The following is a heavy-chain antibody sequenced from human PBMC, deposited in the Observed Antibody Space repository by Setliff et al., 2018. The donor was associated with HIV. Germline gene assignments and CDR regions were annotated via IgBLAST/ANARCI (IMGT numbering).Heavy chain of an antibody. CDR2: IDYSGST. D-gene: IGHD5-18*01. CDR3: ARGGYRDGYDY. CDR1: GASISSYY. J-gene: IGHJ4*02. V-gene: IGHV4-59*01. Sequence: SETLSLTCTVSGASISSYYWSWIRQPPGKGLEWIGYIDYSGSTNYNPSLKSRVTISLDTSKNQFSLKLSSVAAADTAVYHCARGGYRDGYDYWGQGTLVTSPQ.